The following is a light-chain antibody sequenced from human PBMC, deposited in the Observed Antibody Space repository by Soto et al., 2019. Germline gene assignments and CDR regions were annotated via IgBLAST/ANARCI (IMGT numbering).Light chain of an antibody. CDR1: QSVSKY. Sequence: EIVLTQSPATLSLSPGERATLSCRTSQSVSKYFAWYQQKPGRAPMLLIYDASSRAPGIPARFIGSGSGTEFTVTISSLEPEDFAIYYCQQRSNWKINFGQGTRLEI. V-gene: IGKV3-11*01. CDR2: DAS. J-gene: IGKJ5*01. CDR3: QQRSNWKIN.